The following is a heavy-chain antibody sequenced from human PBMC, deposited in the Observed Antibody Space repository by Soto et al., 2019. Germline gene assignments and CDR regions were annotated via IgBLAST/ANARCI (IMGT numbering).Heavy chain of an antibody. J-gene: IGHJ6*03. Sequence: EVQLLESGGGLVQPGGSLRLSCAASGFTFNSYAMSWVRQAPGKGLEWVSAISGGGGGTHYADSVKGRFTISTDISKNTLYLQMISLRAEDTAVYYWAKHLRDYYYCMDVWGKGTRVTVSS. CDR2: ISGGGGGT. CDR3: AKHLRDYYYCMDV. CDR1: GFTFNSYA. V-gene: IGHV3-23*01.